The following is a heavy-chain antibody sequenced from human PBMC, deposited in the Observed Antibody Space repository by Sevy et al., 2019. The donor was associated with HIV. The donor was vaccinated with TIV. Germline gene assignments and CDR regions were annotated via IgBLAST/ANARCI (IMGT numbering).Heavy chain of an antibody. V-gene: IGHV3-30*18. CDR1: GFTFSSYG. CDR2: ISYDGSNK. Sequence: GGCLRLSCAASGFTFSSYGMHWVRQAPGKGLEWVAVISYDGSNKYYADSVKGRFTISRDNSKNTLYLQMNSLRAEDTAVYCCAKVGRGGTIRGYYYGMDVWGQGTTVTVSS. CDR3: AKVGRGGTIRGYYYGMDV. D-gene: IGHD3-10*01. J-gene: IGHJ6*02.